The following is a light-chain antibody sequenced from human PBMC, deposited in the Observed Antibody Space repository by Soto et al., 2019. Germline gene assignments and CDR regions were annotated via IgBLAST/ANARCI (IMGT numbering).Light chain of an antibody. CDR1: SGHSSYA. J-gene: IGLJ3*02. V-gene: IGLV4-69*01. CDR2: LNSDGSH. Sequence: QPVLTQSPSASASLGASVKLTCTLSSGHSSYAIACHQQQPEKGPRYLMKLNSDGSHSKGDGIPDRFSGSSSGAERYLTISSLQSEDEADYYCQTWGTGIHWVFGGGTEVTVL. CDR3: QTWGTGIHWV.